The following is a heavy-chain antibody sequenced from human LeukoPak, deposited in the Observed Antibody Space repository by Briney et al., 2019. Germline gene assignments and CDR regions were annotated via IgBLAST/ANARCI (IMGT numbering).Heavy chain of an antibody. V-gene: IGHV3-7*01. CDR1: GFTFSSFW. J-gene: IGHJ4*02. CDR2: IKQDGSEK. D-gene: IGHD4-17*01. CDR3: ARGKDGDYAYLDY. Sequence: TGGSLRLSCAASGFTFSSFWMSWVRQAPGKGQEWVAHIKQDGSEKYYVDSVKGRFTISRDNAKNSVYLQMNSLRGEDTAFYYCARGKDGDYAYLDYWGQGTLVTVS.